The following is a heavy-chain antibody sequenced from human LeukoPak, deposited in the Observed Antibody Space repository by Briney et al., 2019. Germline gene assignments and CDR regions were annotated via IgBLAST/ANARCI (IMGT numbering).Heavy chain of an antibody. J-gene: IGHJ3*02. Sequence: SETLSLTCTVSGGSISSSSYYWGWIRQPPGKGLEWIGSIYYSGSTYYNPSLKSRVTISVDTSKNQFSLKLSSVTAADTAVYYCARSIAAARSYGAFDIWGQGTMVTVSS. CDR3: ARSIAAARSYGAFDI. D-gene: IGHD6-13*01. CDR1: GGSISSSSYY. V-gene: IGHV4-39*07. CDR2: IYYSGST.